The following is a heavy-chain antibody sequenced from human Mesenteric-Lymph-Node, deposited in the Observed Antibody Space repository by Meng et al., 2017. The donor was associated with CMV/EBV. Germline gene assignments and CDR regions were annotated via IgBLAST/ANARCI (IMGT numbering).Heavy chain of an antibody. CDR2: NYWDDDK. V-gene: IGHV2-5*02. CDR3: AHSSGIAAAGPFFFDY. Sequence: QITLKESGPTLVKPTQTLTLTCTFPGFSLSTSGVGVGWIRQPPGKALEWLALNYWDDDKRYSPSLKSRLTIPKDTSKNQVVLTMTNMDPVDTATYYCAHSSGIAAAGPFFFDYWGQGTLVTVSS. CDR1: GFSLSTSGVG. D-gene: IGHD6-13*01. J-gene: IGHJ4*02.